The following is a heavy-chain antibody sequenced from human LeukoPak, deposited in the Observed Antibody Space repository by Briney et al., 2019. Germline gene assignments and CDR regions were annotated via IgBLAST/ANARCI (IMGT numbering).Heavy chain of an antibody. V-gene: IGHV3-7*03. CDR1: RFTFRRYW. D-gene: IGHD6-6*01. CDR2: IQQGGREQ. Sequence: LTLSHHPSRFTFRRYWLSWLRQPPPNGLERLANIQQGGREQHYVHSLKGRFTISRDNAKNSLFLQLNSLRADDTAGYLRARCHSTSSGDSSGQATLATVSP. J-gene: IGHJ4*02. CDR3: ARCHSTSSGDS.